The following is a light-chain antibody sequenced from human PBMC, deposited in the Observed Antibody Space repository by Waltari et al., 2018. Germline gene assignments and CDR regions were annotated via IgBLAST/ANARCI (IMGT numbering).Light chain of an antibody. CDR3: STWDDSLRAYV. J-gene: IGLJ1*01. Sequence: QSVLTQPPSVSGTPGQRVTISCSGSRTNVGSNSVYWHQQFPGTAPKLLIDKNDRRPSGVPDRFSGSKSGTSASLAISGLRSEDAADYYCSTWDDSLRAYVFGTGTKVTVL. CDR2: KND. V-gene: IGLV1-47*01. CDR1: RTNVGSNS.